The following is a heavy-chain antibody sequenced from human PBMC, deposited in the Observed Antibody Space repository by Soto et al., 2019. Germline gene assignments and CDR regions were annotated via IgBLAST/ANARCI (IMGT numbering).Heavy chain of an antibody. CDR2: IIPILCIA. D-gene: IGHD2-2*02. CDR1: GGTFSSYT. V-gene: IGHV1-69*08. J-gene: IGHJ4*02. Sequence: QVPLVQSGAEVKKPGSSVKVSCKASGGTFSSYTISWVRQAPGQGLEWMGRIIPILCIANYAQKFQRRVTITADKSTSTAYMELSSLRSEDTAVYYCARDRYCSSTSCYKYYFDYWGQGTLVTVSS. CDR3: ARDRYCSSTSCYKYYFDY.